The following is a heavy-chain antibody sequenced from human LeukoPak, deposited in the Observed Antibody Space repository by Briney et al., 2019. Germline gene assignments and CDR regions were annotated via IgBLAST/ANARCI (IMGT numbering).Heavy chain of an antibody. Sequence: GGSLRLSCAASGFTFSSYAMSWVRQAPGKGLEWVSAISGSGGSTCYADSVKGRFTISRDNSKNTLYLQMNSLRAEDTAVYYCAKESYDYVWGSYPGGYYFDYWGQGTLVTVSS. J-gene: IGHJ4*02. CDR3: AKESYDYVWGSYPGGYYFDY. D-gene: IGHD3-16*02. CDR2: ISGSGGST. CDR1: GFTFSSYA. V-gene: IGHV3-23*01.